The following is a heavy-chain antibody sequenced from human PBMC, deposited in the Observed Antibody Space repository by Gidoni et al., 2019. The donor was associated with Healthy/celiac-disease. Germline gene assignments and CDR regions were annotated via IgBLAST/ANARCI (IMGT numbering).Heavy chain of an antibody. D-gene: IGHD3-22*01. CDR1: GFTFSSYA. CDR2: ISGSGGST. V-gene: IGHV3-23*01. Sequence: EVQLLESGGGLVQPGGSLRLSCAASGFTFSSYAMSWVRQAPGKGLEWVSAISGSGGSTYYADSVKGRFTISRDNSKNTLYLQMNSLRAEDTAVYYCAKDRDTMIVVEPPAFDIWGQGTMVTVSS. CDR3: AKDRDTMIVVEPPAFDI. J-gene: IGHJ3*02.